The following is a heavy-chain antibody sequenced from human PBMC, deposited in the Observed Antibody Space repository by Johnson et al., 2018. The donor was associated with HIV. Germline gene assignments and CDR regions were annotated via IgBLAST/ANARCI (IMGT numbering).Heavy chain of an antibody. Sequence: VQLVESGGGLVQPGGSLRLSCAASGFTFSSHWMHWVRQPPGKGLVWVSRINSDGSSTSYADSVKGRFTISRDNSKNTLYLHMNSLRVEDTAVYYCARDNEDIVLVGAFDIWGQGTMVTVSS. J-gene: IGHJ3*02. CDR3: ARDNEDIVLVGAFDI. D-gene: IGHD2-8*02. CDR1: GFTFSSHW. CDR2: INSDGSST. V-gene: IGHV3-74*01.